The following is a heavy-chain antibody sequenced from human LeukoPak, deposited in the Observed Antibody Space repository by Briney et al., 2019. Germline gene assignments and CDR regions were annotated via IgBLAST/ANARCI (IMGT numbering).Heavy chain of an antibody. CDR3: ASHYYDSSGSF. V-gene: IGHV3-30*14. D-gene: IGHD3-22*01. J-gene: IGHJ4*02. CDR1: GFTFSSYA. CDR2: ISYDGSNK. Sequence: PGGSLRLSCAASGFTFSSYAMHWVRQAPGKGLEWVAVISYDGSNKYYADSVKGRFTISRDNSKNTLYLQMNSLRAEDTAVYYCASHYYDSSGSFWGQGTLVTVSS.